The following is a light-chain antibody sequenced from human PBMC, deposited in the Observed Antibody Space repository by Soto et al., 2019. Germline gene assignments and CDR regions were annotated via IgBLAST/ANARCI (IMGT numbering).Light chain of an antibody. V-gene: IGKV1-13*02. Sequence: AIQLTQSPSSRSASVGDRVTITCRASQGISTALAWYQQKPGKAPQLLIYDASSLESGVASRFSGSGSGTDFTLTISSLQPEDFATYYCQHFNSYPRYPFGQGTKLEIK. CDR1: QGISTA. CDR2: DAS. J-gene: IGKJ2*01. CDR3: QHFNSYPRYP.